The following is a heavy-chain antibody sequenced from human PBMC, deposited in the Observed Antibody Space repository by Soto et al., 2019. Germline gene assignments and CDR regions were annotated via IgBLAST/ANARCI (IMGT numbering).Heavy chain of an antibody. Sequence: AASVKVSCKASGGTFSSYAISWVRQAPGQGLEWMGGIIPIFGTANYAQKFQGRVTITADESTSTAYMELSSLRSEDTAVYYCARDYYDSSGYAYDDFDIWGQGTMVTVSS. V-gene: IGHV1-69*13. J-gene: IGHJ3*02. CDR1: GGTFSSYA. D-gene: IGHD3-22*01. CDR2: IIPIFGTA. CDR3: ARDYYDSSGYAYDDFDI.